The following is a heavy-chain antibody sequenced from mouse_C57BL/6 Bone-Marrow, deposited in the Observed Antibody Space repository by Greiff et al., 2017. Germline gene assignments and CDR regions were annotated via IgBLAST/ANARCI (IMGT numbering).Heavy chain of an antibody. J-gene: IGHJ3*01. Sequence: EVMLVESGGGLVQPGGSLKLSCAASGFTFSDSYMYWVRQTPEKRLEWVAYISNGGGSTYYPDTVKGRFTISRDNAKNTLYLQMSRLKSEDTAMYYCARRFAYWGQGTLVTVSA. CDR3: ARRFAY. CDR2: ISNGGGST. V-gene: IGHV5-12*01. CDR1: GFTFSDSY.